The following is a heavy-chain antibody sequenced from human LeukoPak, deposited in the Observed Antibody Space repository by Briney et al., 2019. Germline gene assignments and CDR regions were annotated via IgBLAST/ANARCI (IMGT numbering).Heavy chain of an antibody. Sequence: SETLSLTCAVYGGSFGGYYWSWIRQPPGKGLEWIGEINHSGSTNYNPSLKSRITISVDTSKNQFSLKLSSVTAADTAVYYCARGLPYYDILTGYFTPHKYYSDYWGQGTLVTVSS. CDR2: INHSGST. CDR3: ARGLPYYDILTGYFTPHKYYSDY. J-gene: IGHJ4*02. CDR1: GGSFGGYY. V-gene: IGHV4-34*01. D-gene: IGHD3-9*01.